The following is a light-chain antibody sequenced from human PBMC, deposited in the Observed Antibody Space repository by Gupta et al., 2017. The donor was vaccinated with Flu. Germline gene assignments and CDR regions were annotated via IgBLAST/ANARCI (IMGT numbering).Light chain of an antibody. CDR3: AAWDDSLTGWL. Sequence: QSVFTQPPSASGTPGQRVTISCSGSSSNIGSNTVNWSQQLPGTAPHLLIYSSNQRPSGVPDRFSGSKSGTSASLAISELQSDDEAHYYCAAWDDSLTGWLFGGGTKLTGL. V-gene: IGLV1-44*01. CDR2: SSN. J-gene: IGLJ3*02. CDR1: SSNIGSNT.